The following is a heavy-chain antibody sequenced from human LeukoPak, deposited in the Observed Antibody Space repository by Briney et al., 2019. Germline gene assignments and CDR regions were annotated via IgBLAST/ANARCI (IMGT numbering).Heavy chain of an antibody. CDR3: ARDQEGYCSGGSCYSPAFDT. Sequence: GGSLRLSCAASGFTFSSYAMHWVRQAPGKGLEYISAISSKGGSTYYANSVKGRFTISRDNSKNTLYLQMGSLRAEDMAVYYCARDQEGYCSGGSCYSPAFDTWGQGTMVTVSS. J-gene: IGHJ3*02. CDR1: GFTFSSYA. CDR2: ISSKGGST. V-gene: IGHV3-64*01. D-gene: IGHD2-15*01.